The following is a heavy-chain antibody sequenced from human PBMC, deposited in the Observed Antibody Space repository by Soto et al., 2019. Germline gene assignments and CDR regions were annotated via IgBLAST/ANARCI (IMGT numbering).Heavy chain of an antibody. J-gene: IGHJ6*02. CDR2: IIPIFGTA. V-gene: IGHV1-69*06. CDR3: ARGRYMVRGVIINYYYYGMDV. D-gene: IGHD3-10*01. CDR1: GGTFSSYA. Sequence: SVKVSCKASGGTFSSYAISWVRQAPGQGLEWMGGIIPIFGTANYAQKFQGRVTITADKSTSTAYMELSSLRSEDTAVYYCARGRYMVRGVIINYYYYGMDVWGQGTTVTVSS.